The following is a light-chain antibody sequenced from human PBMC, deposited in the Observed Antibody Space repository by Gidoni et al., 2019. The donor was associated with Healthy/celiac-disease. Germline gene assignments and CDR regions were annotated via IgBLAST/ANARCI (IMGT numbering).Light chain of an antibody. CDR3: QQYNNWPLT. J-gene: IGKJ4*01. V-gene: IGKV3-15*01. CDR1: QSVSSN. Sequence: EIVITQSPATRSLSPGERATLYCRASQSVSSNLAWYQQKPGQSPRLLIYGASTRATGIPDRFSGSGSGTEFTLTISRLQSEDFAVYYCQQYNNWPLTFGGGTKVEIK. CDR2: GAS.